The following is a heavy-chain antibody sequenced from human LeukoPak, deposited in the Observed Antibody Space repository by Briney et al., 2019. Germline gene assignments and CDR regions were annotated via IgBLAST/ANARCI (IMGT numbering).Heavy chain of an antibody. J-gene: IGHJ4*02. CDR1: GFSLSNYG. D-gene: IGHD3-16*01. Sequence: GGSLRLSCAASGFSLSNYGLHWVRQGPGKGLEWLAVINYDGSNRYYADSVKGRFTISKDSSENTLYLQMNRLRADGTAIYYCARWGGTRQFYFDYWGQGTLATVSS. CDR3: ARWGGTRQFYFDY. CDR2: INYDGSNR. V-gene: IGHV3-33*01.